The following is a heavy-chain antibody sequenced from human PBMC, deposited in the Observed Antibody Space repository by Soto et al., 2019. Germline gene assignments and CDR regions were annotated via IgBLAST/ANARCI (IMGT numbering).Heavy chain of an antibody. V-gene: IGHV5-51*01. J-gene: IGHJ6*02. CDR3: AIPAVAGKYYYGMDV. D-gene: IGHD6-19*01. Sequence: PGESLKISCKGSGYSFTNYWIGWVRQMPGKGLEWMGIIYPGDSDTRYSPSFQGQVTISVDKSISTAYLQWSSLKASDTAMYYCAIPAVAGKYYYGMDVWGQGTTVTVAS. CDR1: GYSFTNYW. CDR2: IYPGDSDT.